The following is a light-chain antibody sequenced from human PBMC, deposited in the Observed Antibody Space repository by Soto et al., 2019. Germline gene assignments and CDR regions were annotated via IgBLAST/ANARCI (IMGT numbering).Light chain of an antibody. CDR1: QSISSW. J-gene: IGKJ1*01. CDR2: DAS. CDR3: QQYNSYSQ. V-gene: IGKV1-5*01. Sequence: DIQMTQSPSTLSASVGDRVTITCRASQSISSWLAWYQQKPGKAPKLLIYDASSLESGVPSRFSGCGSGTEFTLTISSLQPDDFATYYCQQYNSYSQFGQGTKVEIK.